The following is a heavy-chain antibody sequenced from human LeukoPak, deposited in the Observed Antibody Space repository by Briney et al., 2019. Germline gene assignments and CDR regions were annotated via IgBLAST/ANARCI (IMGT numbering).Heavy chain of an antibody. CDR1: GITFSSYS. CDR3: VKDHGWLLYS. Sequence: GGSLRLSCAASGITFSSYSMNWVRQAPGKGLEWVSSISSSSSYIYYADSVKGRFTISRDNSKNTLYLQMNSLRADDTAVYYCVKDHGWLLYSWGQGTLVTVSS. D-gene: IGHD3-9*01. V-gene: IGHV3-21*04. J-gene: IGHJ4*02. CDR2: ISSSSSYI.